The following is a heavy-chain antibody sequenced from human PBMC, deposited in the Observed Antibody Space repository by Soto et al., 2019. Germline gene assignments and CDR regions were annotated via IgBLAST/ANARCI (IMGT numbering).Heavy chain of an antibody. Sequence: ASVKVSCKASGYTFTSYYMHWVRQAPGQGLEWMGIINPSGGSTSYAQKFQGRVTMTRDTSTSTVYMELSSLRSEDTAVYYCARXWSAIFGVVVLPDGMDVWGQGTTVTVSS. CDR1: GYTFTSYY. CDR2: INPSGGST. CDR3: ARXWSAIFGVVVLPDGMDV. D-gene: IGHD3-3*01. J-gene: IGHJ6*02. V-gene: IGHV1-46*01.